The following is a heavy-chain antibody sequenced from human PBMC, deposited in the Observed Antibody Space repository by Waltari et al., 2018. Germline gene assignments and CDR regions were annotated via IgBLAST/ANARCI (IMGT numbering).Heavy chain of an antibody. D-gene: IGHD5-18*01. V-gene: IGHV3-23*01. CDR2: ISGGGGSI. J-gene: IGHJ4*02. CDR3: AKHGVDSAIVIVY. CDR1: A. Sequence: AMSWVRQAPGKGLEWVSTISGGGGSIYYADSVKGRFTISRDNSKNTLYMQMNSLRAEDTAVYYCAKHGVDSAIVIVYWGQGTLVTVSS.